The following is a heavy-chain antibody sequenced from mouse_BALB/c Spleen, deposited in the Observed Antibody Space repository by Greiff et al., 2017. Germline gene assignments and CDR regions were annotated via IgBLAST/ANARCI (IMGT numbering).Heavy chain of an antibody. Sequence: VQVVESGPDLVAPSQSLSITCTVSGFSLTSYGVHWVRQPPGKGLEWLVVIWSDGSTTYNSALKSRLSISKDNSKSQVFLKMNSLQTDDTAMYYCARHNYGYFLMDYWGQGTSVTVSS. D-gene: IGHD1-2*01. V-gene: IGHV2-6-2*01. CDR3: ARHNYGYFLMDY. J-gene: IGHJ4*01. CDR1: GFSLTSYG. CDR2: IWSDGST.